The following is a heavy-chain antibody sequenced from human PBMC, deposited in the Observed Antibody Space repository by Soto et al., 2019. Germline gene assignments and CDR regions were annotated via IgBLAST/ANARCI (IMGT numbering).Heavy chain of an antibody. CDR1: GYTFTSYD. J-gene: IGHJ4*02. CDR2: MKPNSGNT. Sequence: QVQLVQSGAEVKKPGGSVKVSCKASGYTFTSYDINWVRQATGQGLEWMGWMKPNSGNTGYAQRFKGRVTMTRNTSMSTAYMALSSLGSEDTAVYYCVGSGYGPNGVCYFGDFDYLGQGALVTVSS. CDR3: VGSGYGPNGVCYFGDFDY. D-gene: IGHD2-8*01. V-gene: IGHV1-8*01.